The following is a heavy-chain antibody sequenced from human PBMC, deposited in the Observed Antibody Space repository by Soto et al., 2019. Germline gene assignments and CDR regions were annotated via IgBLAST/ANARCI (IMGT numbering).Heavy chain of an antibody. Sequence: PXESLSVTCAVSGGSISSTHWWTWVRQSPGRGLEWIGEIYHSGTTKYSPSLKSRVNIAVDMSTNHLSLTLISVTAADTAVYYCASPATADFDDWGKGILVTVSS. CDR1: GGSISSTHW. V-gene: IGHV4-4*02. CDR2: IYHSGTT. J-gene: IGHJ4*02. CDR3: ASPATADFDD. D-gene: IGHD6-13*01.